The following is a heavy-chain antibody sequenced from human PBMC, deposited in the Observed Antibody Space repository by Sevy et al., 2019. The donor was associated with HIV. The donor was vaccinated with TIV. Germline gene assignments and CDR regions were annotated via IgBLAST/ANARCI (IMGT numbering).Heavy chain of an antibody. J-gene: IGHJ4*02. CDR2: ITSKADDEQT. CDR1: GVTFSNAW. D-gene: IGHD5-12*01. Sequence: GGSLRLSCAASGVTFSNAWMSWVRQAPGKGLEWVGRITSKADDEQTDYSAAVKGRFTISRDDSKTMLFLQMNSLKTEDTAIYYCTTDFRGYRAYESLGYWGQGTLVTVSS. V-gene: IGHV3-15*01. CDR3: TTDFRGYRAYESLGY.